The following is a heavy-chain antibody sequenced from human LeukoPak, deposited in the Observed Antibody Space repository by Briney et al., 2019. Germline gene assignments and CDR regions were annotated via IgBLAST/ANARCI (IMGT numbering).Heavy chain of an antibody. J-gene: IGHJ4*02. CDR3: AKGTRRGYELLGDY. CDR2: ISYDGSNK. CDR1: GFTFSSYG. V-gene: IGHV3-30*18. D-gene: IGHD5-12*01. Sequence: GGSLRLSCAASGFTFSSYGMHWVRQAPGKGLEWVAVISYDGSNKFYADSVKGRFTFSRDNSKNTLYLQMNSLRAEDTAVYYCAKGTRRGYELLGDYWGQGPLVTVSS.